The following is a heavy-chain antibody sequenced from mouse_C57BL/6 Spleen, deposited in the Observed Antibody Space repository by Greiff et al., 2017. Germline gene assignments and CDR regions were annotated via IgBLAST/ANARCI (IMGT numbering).Heavy chain of an antibody. CDR2: ISYDGSN. J-gene: IGHJ3*01. D-gene: IGHD1-1*01. Sequence: DVKLQESGPGLVKPSQSLSLTCSVTGYSITSGYYWNWIRQFPGNKLEWMGYISYDGSNNYNPSLKNRISITRDTSKNQFFLKLSSGTTEDTATYYCAKEDTTGVCPLAYWGQGTLVTVSA. CDR1: GYSITSGYY. CDR3: AKEDTTGVCPLAY. V-gene: IGHV3-6*01.